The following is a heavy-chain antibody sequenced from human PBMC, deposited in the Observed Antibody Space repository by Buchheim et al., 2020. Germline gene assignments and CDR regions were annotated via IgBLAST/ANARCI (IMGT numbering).Heavy chain of an antibody. D-gene: IGHD6-6*01. CDR2: IYYSGSA. V-gene: IGHV4-34*11. CDR1: GGSFSGYY. Sequence: QVQLQQWGAGLLKPSETLSLTCAVYGGSFSGYYWSWIRQPPGKGLEWIGYIYYSGSANYNPSLKSRVTISVDTSQNQFSLKLSSVTAADTAVYYCARGRSSNFWGVWGQGTT. CDR3: ARGRSSNFWGV. J-gene: IGHJ6*02.